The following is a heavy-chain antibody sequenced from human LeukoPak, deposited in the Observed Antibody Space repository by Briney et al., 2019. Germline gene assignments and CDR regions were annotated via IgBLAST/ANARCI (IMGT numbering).Heavy chain of an antibody. CDR3: AKELLGGIDY. J-gene: IGHJ4*02. Sequence: GGSLRLSCAASGFTFSSYAMSWVSQAPGKGLEWVSAISGSDGSTYYADSVKGRFTISRDNSKNTLYLQMNSLRAEDTVVYYCAKELLGGIDYWGQGTLVTVSS. CDR2: ISGSDGST. D-gene: IGHD2-15*01. CDR1: GFTFSSYA. V-gene: IGHV3-23*01.